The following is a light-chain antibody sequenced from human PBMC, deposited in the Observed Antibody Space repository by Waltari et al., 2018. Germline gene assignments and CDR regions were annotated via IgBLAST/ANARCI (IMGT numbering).Light chain of an antibody. V-gene: IGLV2-11*01. CDR3: CSYAGSYIWV. Sequence: QSALTQPRSVSGSPGQSVTISCTGPSTDVGPYNYVSWYQQLPDQAPQLMIYDFTKRPSGVPGRFSGSRSGNTASLTISGLQAEDEAYYYCCSYAGSYIWVFGGGTKLTVL. CDR2: DFT. J-gene: IGLJ3*02. CDR1: STDVGPYNY.